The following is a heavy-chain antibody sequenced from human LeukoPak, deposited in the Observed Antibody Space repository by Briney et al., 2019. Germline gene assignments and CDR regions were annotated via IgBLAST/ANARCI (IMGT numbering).Heavy chain of an antibody. V-gene: IGHV3-11*01. Sequence: GGSLKLSWAVSGFTLSDYYMTWIRQVQGKGLEWVSCISNTGSSTYYADSVEGRFTISRDNAKNSLYLQMNSLRAEDTAVYYCARETHTSTWISYYYYYMDVWGKGTTVTVSS. J-gene: IGHJ6*03. D-gene: IGHD6-13*01. CDR3: ARETHTSTWISYYYYYMDV. CDR1: GFTLSDYY. CDR2: ISNTGSST.